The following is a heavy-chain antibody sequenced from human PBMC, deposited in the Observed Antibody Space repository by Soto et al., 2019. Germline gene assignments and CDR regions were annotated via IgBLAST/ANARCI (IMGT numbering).Heavy chain of an antibody. D-gene: IGHD2-2*01. V-gene: IGHV3-23*01. Sequence: PGGSLRLSCAASGLSFSTSGMSWVRQPPGKGLEWVSSISNHGYTTYYTDSVKGRFSTSRDNSRDTLYLQMNSLGAEDTAVYYCARGAQTSPIDYWGQGTLVTAPQ. CDR1: GLSFSTSG. J-gene: IGHJ4*02. CDR3: ARGAQTSPIDY. CDR2: ISNHGYTT.